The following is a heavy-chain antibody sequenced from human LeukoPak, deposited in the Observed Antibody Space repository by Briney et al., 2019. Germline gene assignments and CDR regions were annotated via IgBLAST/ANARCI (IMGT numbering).Heavy chain of an antibody. CDR3: ARDQVGGDTAMVDIFDY. CDR2: INPSGGST. J-gene: IGHJ4*02. Sequence: ASVKVSCKAPGYTFTSYYMHWVRQAPGQGLEWMGIINPSGGSTSYAQKFQGRVTMTRDTSTSTVYMELSSLRSEDTAVYYCARDQVGGDTAMVDIFDYWGQGTLVTVSS. D-gene: IGHD5-18*01. V-gene: IGHV1-46*01. CDR1: GYTFTSYY.